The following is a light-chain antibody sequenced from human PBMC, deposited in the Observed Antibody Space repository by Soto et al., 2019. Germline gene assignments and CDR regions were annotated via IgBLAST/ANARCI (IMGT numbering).Light chain of an antibody. CDR3: QQRSNWPSLT. V-gene: IGKV3-11*01. Sequence: EIVLTQSPATLSVSRGERATLSCRASQSVGSYLAWYQHKPGQAPRLLISDASNRATGTPARFSGSGSETDFTLTISSLEPEDSAVYYCQQRSNWPSLTFGGGTKVDIK. J-gene: IGKJ4*01. CDR2: DAS. CDR1: QSVGSY.